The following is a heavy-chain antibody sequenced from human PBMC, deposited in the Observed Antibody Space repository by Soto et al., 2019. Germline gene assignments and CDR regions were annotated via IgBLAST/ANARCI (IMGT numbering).Heavy chain of an antibody. CDR2: IYPGDSDT. J-gene: IGHJ6*02. CDR3: AASIFYYGMDV. V-gene: IGHV5-51*01. Sequence: GESLKISCKGSGYTFTNYWIGWVRQMPGKGLEWMGIIYPGDSDTKYNPSFQGQVTISADKSITTTYLQWSSLKASGTAIYYCAASIFYYGMDVWGQGTTVTVSS. CDR1: GYTFTNYW.